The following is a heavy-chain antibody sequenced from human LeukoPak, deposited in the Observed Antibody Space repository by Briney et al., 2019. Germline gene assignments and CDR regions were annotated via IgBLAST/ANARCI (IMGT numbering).Heavy chain of an antibody. CDR2: IFGNGRTT. J-gene: IGHJ4*02. D-gene: IGHD1-1*01. CDR1: GFTFSTYA. Sequence: GGSLRLSCAASGFTFSTYAMSWVRQAPGKGLEWVSAIFGNGRTTNSADSVKGRFAISRDNSKNTLYLQMNSLRAEDTAVYYCARGRYDWNDVGYFDYWGQGTLVSVSS. V-gene: IGHV3-23*01. CDR3: ARGRYDWNDVGYFDY.